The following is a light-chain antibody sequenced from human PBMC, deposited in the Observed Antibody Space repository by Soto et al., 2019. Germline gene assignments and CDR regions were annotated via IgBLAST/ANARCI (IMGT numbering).Light chain of an antibody. J-gene: IGKJ3*01. CDR3: QQSYSTLIT. V-gene: IGKV1-39*01. CDR1: QSISSY. Sequence: DIQMTQSPSSLSASVADRVTITCRASQSISSYLNWYQQKPGKAPKLLIYAASSLQSGVPSRFSGSGSGTDFTLTISSLQPEDFATYYCQQSYSTLITFGPGTKVDIK. CDR2: AAS.